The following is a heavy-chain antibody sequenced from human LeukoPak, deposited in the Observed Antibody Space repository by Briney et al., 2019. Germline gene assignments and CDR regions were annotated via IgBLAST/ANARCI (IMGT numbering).Heavy chain of an antibody. CDR3: ATGTPSSWYNYFDY. CDR2: ISSYNGNT. V-gene: IGHV1-18*01. J-gene: IGHJ4*02. CDR1: GYTFSSYG. Sequence: ASVKVSCKAPGYTFSSYGISWVRQAPGQGLEWMGWISSYNGNTNYAQKFQGRVTMTTDTSTSTAYMELRSLRSDDTAVYYCATGTPSSWYNYFDYWGQGTLVTVSS. D-gene: IGHD6-13*01.